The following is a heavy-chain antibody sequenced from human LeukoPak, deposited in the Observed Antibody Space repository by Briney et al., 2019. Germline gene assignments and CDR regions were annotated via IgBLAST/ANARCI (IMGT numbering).Heavy chain of an antibody. J-gene: IGHJ5*02. CDR2: ISGSGGST. CDR3: AKDLAYGDYLETDP. D-gene: IGHD4-17*01. Sequence: PGGSLRLSCAASGFTFSSYAMSWVRQAPGKGLEWVSAISGSGGSTYYADSVKGRFTISRDNSKNTLYLQMNSLRAEDTAVYYCAKDLAYGDYLETDPWGQGTLVTVSS. CDR1: GFTFSSYA. V-gene: IGHV3-23*01.